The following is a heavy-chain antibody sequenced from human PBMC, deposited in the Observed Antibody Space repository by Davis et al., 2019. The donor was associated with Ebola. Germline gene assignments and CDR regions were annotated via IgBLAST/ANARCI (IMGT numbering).Heavy chain of an antibody. CDR2: ISGSGGST. CDR3: AKALGYCSGGSCYLGGFDP. Sequence: PAGSLRLSCAASGFTFSSYAMSWVRQAPGKGLEWVSAISGSGGSTYYADSVKGRFTISRDNSKNTLYLQMNSLRAEDTAVYYCAKALGYCSGGSCYLGGFDPWGQGTLVTVSS. D-gene: IGHD2-15*01. J-gene: IGHJ5*02. CDR1: GFTFSSYA. V-gene: IGHV3-23*01.